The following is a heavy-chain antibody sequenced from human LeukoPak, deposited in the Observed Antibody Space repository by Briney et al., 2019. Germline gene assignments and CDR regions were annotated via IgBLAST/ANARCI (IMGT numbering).Heavy chain of an antibody. Sequence: GGSLRLSCAASGFTFSSYGMHWVRQAPGKGLEWVAFIRYDGSNKYYADSVKGRFTISRDNSKNTLYLQMNSLRAEDTAVYYCAKSIRAYYYDSSGYYWDQGTLVTVSS. D-gene: IGHD3-22*01. CDR3: AKSIRAYYYDSSGYY. V-gene: IGHV3-30*02. CDR1: GFTFSSYG. J-gene: IGHJ4*02. CDR2: IRYDGSNK.